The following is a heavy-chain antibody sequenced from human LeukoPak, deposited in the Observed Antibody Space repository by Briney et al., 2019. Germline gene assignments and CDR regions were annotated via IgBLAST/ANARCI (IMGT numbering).Heavy chain of an antibody. Sequence: ASVKVSCKASGYTFTGYYMHWVRQAPGQGLEWMGWINSNSGGTNYAQKFQGRVTMTRDTSISTAYMELSRLRSDDTAVYYCASAKGLPNLYYYYMDVWGKGTTVTVSS. V-gene: IGHV1-2*02. CDR3: ASAKGLPNLYYYYMDV. D-gene: IGHD4/OR15-4a*01. J-gene: IGHJ6*03. CDR2: INSNSGGT. CDR1: GYTFTGYY.